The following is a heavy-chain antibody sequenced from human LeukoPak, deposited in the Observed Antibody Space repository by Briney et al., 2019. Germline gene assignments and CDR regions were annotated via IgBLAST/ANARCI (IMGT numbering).Heavy chain of an antibody. D-gene: IGHD5-24*01. CDR2: VNPDSGHT. V-gene: IGHV1-8*03. J-gene: IGHJ3*01. Sequence: ASVKVSCKAFGYTFTTYDINWVRQAPGQGLEWMGWVNPDSGHTGYAQKFQGRVTITRNTSIRTAYMELGSLTSDDTAVYYCETRDGDAFGLWGQGTLVTVSS. CDR3: ETRDGDAFGL. CDR1: GYTFTTYD.